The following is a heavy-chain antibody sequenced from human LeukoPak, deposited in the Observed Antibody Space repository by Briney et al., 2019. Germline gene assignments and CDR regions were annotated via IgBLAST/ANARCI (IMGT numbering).Heavy chain of an antibody. CDR3: ARASSWSGLDY. Sequence: PGGSLRLSCAASGFSFSSYWMHWVRQAPGKGLVWVSRINNDGSTTGYADSVKGRFTISRDNSKNTLYLQMGSLRAEDMAVYYCARASSWSGLDYWGQGTLVTVSS. D-gene: IGHD3-3*01. J-gene: IGHJ4*02. CDR1: GFSFSSYW. V-gene: IGHV3-74*01. CDR2: INNDGSTT.